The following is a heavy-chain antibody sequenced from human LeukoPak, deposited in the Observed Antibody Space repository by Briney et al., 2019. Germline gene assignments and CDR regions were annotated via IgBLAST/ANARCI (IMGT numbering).Heavy chain of an antibody. V-gene: IGHV7-4-1*02. Sequence: ASVKVSCKASGYTFIRYAINWLRQVPGQGLEWMGWINMYTANPTYAQGFTERFVFSLDTSVSTAYLEISNLKAEDTAVYYCARHDNDDDFDYWGQGTLVTVSS. CDR2: INMYTANP. D-gene: IGHD3-16*01. CDR3: ARHDNDDDFDY. J-gene: IGHJ4*02. CDR1: GYTFIRYA.